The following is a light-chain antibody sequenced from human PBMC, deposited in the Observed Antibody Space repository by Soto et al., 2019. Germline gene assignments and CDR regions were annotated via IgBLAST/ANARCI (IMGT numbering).Light chain of an antibody. CDR1: QRGSSSY. Sequence: EIVLTQSPGTLSLSPGERATLSCRASQRGSSSYLAWDQQKPGQAPRLLIYGASTRPTGIPDRCSGSGSGTDFTRTISRLAPEDFAVYFCQRYGSSPPFTFGQGTKVEI. CDR2: GAS. J-gene: IGKJ2*01. V-gene: IGKV3-20*01. CDR3: QRYGSSPPFT.